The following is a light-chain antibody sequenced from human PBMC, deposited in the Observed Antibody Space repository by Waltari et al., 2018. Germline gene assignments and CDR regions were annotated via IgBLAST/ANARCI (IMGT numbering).Light chain of an antibody. Sequence: YQQHPSKAAKLIVYDGLKWPSVVCSRFSGSKSANTASLTISGLQAEDEADYYCNSYTGYYTGVFGGGTKLTVL. CDR2: DGL. V-gene: IGLV2-14*02. J-gene: IGLJ3*02. CDR3: NSYTGYYTGV.